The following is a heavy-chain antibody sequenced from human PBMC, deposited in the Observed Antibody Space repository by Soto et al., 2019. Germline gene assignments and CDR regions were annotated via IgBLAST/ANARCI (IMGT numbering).Heavy chain of an antibody. V-gene: IGHV1-69*06. Sequence: QVQLVQSGAEVKKPGSSVKVSCKASGDTFTTNSLNWVRQAPGQGLEWMGGIITVVGTTKYAQKYQDRVTITGDKSTNTAYMELSSLRSDDTAVDYCARGLLYATTYFDYWGQGTPVTVSS. CDR2: IITVVGTT. CDR3: ARGLLYATTYFDY. D-gene: IGHD2-8*01. CDR1: GDTFTTNS. J-gene: IGHJ4*02.